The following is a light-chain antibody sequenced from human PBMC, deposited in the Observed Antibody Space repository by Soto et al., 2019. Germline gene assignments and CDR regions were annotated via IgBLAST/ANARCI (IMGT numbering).Light chain of an antibody. CDR1: QSVSSSY. CDR2: GAS. Sequence: EIVLTQSPGTLSLSPGERATLSCRASQSVSSSYLAWYQQKPGQAPRLLIYGASSRATGIPDRFSGSGSGTDFTLTVSRLEPADFAVYFCQQYGRSPPYTFGQGTKVEI. CDR3: QQYGRSPPYT. V-gene: IGKV3-20*01. J-gene: IGKJ2*01.